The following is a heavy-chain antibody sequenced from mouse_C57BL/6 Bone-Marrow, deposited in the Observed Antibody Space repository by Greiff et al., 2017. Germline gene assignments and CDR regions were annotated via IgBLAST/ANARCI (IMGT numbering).Heavy chain of an antibody. Sequence: VQLQQPGAELVKPGASVKLSCKASGYTFTSYWMHWVKQRPGQGLEWIGMIHPNSGITNYNEKFKSKATLTVDKSSSTAYMQLSSLTSEDSAVXYCARYSNYEAWFAYWGQGTLVTVSA. CDR1: GYTFTSYW. V-gene: IGHV1-64*01. J-gene: IGHJ3*01. CDR3: ARYSNYEAWFAY. CDR2: IHPNSGIT. D-gene: IGHD2-5*01.